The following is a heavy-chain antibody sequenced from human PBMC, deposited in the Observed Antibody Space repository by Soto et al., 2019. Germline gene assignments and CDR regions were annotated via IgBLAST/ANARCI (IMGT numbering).Heavy chain of an antibody. V-gene: IGHV4-34*01. CDR2: INHSGST. CDR3: ARGSRVEQQLVDFWRNWFDP. J-gene: IGHJ5*02. D-gene: IGHD6-13*01. CDR1: GGSFSGYY. Sequence: QVQLQQWGAGLLKPSETLSLTCAVYGGSFSGYYWSWIRQPPGKGLEWIGEINHSGSTNYNPSLKSRVTISVDTSKNQFSLKLSSVTAADTAVYYCARGSRVEQQLVDFWRNWFDPWGQGTLVTVSS.